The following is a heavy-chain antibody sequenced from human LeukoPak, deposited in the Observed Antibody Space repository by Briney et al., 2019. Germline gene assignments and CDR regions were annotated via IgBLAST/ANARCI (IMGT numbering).Heavy chain of an antibody. D-gene: IGHD3-3*01. CDR3: ARVVRVLRFLASQYYFDY. CDR2: IYSTGST. CDR1: GGSISSSSYY. J-gene: IGHJ4*02. V-gene: IGHV4-61*05. Sequence: SETLSLTCTVSGGSISSSSYYWGWIRQPPGKGLEWIGHIYSTGSTTYSPSLKSRVIMSVDTPKNQFSLKVTAGTAAETAVYYCARVVRVLRFLASQYYFDYWGQGTLVTVSS.